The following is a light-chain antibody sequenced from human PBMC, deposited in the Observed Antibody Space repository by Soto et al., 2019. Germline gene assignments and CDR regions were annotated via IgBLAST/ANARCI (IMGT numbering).Light chain of an antibody. CDR2: EVN. Sequence: QSALTQPPSASGSPGQSVTISCTGTSSDVGGYVYVSWYQQYPGKAPKLIIYEVNKRTSGVPDRFSGSKSGNTASLTVSGLQAEDEAGYYCSSYAGTNIDVVFGGGTQLTVL. J-gene: IGLJ2*01. CDR1: SSDVGGYVY. CDR3: SSYAGTNIDVV. V-gene: IGLV2-8*01.